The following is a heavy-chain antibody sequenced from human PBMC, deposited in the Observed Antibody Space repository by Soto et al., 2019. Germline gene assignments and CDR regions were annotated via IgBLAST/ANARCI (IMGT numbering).Heavy chain of an antibody. V-gene: IGHV3-23*01. CDR2: ISGSGGST. CDR1: GFTFSSYA. CDR3: AKTDSSSSVFDY. D-gene: IGHD6-6*01. Sequence: GGSLSLSCAASGFTFSSYAMSWVRQAPGKGLEWVSAISGSGGSTYYADSVKGRFTISRDNSKNTLYLQMNSLRAEDTAVYYCAKTDSSSSVFDYWGQGTLVTVSS. J-gene: IGHJ4*02.